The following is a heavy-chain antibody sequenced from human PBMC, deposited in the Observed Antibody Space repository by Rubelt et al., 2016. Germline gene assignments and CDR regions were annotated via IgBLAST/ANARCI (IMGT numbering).Heavy chain of an antibody. CDR1: GGTFSSYA. V-gene: IGHV1-69*06. CDR3: ARDLVGVVITTHDAFDI. J-gene: IGHJ3*02. Sequence: QVQLVQSGAEVKKPGSSVKVSCKASGGTFSSYAISWVRQAPGHGLEWMGGIIPIFGTANYAQKFQGRVTITAEKSTSTAYMELSSLRSEDTAVYYCARDLVGVVITTHDAFDIWGQGTMVTVSS. D-gene: IGHD3-22*01. CDR2: IIPIFGTA.